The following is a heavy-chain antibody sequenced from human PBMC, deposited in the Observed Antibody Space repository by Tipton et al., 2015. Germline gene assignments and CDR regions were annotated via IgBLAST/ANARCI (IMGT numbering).Heavy chain of an antibody. D-gene: IGHD6-19*01. V-gene: IGHV3-30*18. CDR1: GFSFSHYG. J-gene: IGHJ6*02. Sequence: SLRLSCAASGFSFSHYGMNWVRQAPGKGLEWVASISYDGSNKYYADSVKGRFTISRDNSQNTLYLQMNSLRAEDTAVYYCAKALGSGWYGGYYYGMDVWGQGTTVTVSS. CDR3: AKALGSGWYGGYYYGMDV. CDR2: ISYDGSNK.